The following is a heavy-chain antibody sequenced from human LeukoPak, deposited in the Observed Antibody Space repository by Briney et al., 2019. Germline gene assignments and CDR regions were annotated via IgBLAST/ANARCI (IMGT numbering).Heavy chain of an antibody. D-gene: IGHD2-15*01. CDR1: GYTFTGYY. Sequence: ASVKVSCKASGYTFTGYYMHWVRQAPAQGREWMGWINPNSGGTNYAQKFQGRVTMTRDTSISTAYMELSRLRSDDTAVYYCARGRRYCSGGSCPEYFQHWGQGTLVTVSS. V-gene: IGHV1-2*02. CDR3: ARGRRYCSGGSCPEYFQH. J-gene: IGHJ1*01. CDR2: INPNSGGT.